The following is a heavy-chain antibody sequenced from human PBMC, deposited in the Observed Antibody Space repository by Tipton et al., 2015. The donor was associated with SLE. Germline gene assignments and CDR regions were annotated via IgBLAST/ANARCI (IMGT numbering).Heavy chain of an antibody. CDR3: ARERKVTTAGEGYYFDY. CDR2: INSDGSST. Sequence: LSLTCAASGFTFSSYWMHWVRQAPGKGLVWVSRINSDGSSTSYADSVKGRFTISRDNAKNSLYLQMNSLRAEDTAVYYCARERKVTTAGEGYYFDYWGQGTLVTVSS. J-gene: IGHJ4*02. D-gene: IGHD4-11*01. CDR1: GFTFSSYW. V-gene: IGHV3-74*01.